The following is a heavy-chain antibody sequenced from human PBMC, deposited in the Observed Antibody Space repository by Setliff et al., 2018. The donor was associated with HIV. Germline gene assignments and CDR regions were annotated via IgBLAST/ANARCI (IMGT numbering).Heavy chain of an antibody. Sequence: ASVKVSCKASGYTFTSYGISWVRQAPGQGLEWMGWISTYNGNTNYAQKFQGRVTMTRNTSISTAYMELSSLRSEDTAVYYCARSPTPLDPFDYWGQGTLVTVSS. CDR1: GYTFTSYG. J-gene: IGHJ4*02. CDR3: ARSPTPLDPFDY. CDR2: ISTYNGNT. V-gene: IGHV1-18*01.